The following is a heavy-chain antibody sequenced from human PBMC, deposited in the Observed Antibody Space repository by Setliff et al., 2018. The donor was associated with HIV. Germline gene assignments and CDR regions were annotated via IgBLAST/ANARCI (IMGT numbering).Heavy chain of an antibody. D-gene: IGHD6-13*01. J-gene: IGHJ6*03. CDR3: ARVPVSSYYYYMDV. Sequence: GASVKVSCKASGYTFVNYHIIWVRQAPGQGLEWVGSISASSVNTNYTQGRVTMTTDTSTRTAYMELRSLRSDDTAVYYCARVPVSSYYYYMDVWGKGTTVTVSS. V-gene: IGHV1-18*01. CDR1: GYTFVNYH. CDR2: ISASSVNT.